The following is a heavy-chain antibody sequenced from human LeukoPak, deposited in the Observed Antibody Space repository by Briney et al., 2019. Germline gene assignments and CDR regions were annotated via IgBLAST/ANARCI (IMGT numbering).Heavy chain of an antibody. CDR3: ARDSGSGSNDY. D-gene: IGHD1-26*01. Sequence: ASVKVSCKASGYTFTSYAMHWVRQAPGQRLEWMGWISAGNGNTKYSQNFQGRVTFISNTSATTAFMELSSLRSEDGAVYYCARDSGSGSNDYWGQGTLVTVSS. CDR1: GYTFTSYA. V-gene: IGHV1-3*01. J-gene: IGHJ4*02. CDR2: ISAGNGNT.